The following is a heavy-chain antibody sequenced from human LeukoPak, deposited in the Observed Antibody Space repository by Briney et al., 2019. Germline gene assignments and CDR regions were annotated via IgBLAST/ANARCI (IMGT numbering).Heavy chain of an antibody. D-gene: IGHD6-13*01. J-gene: IGHJ3*02. CDR2: IYYRGST. Sequence: SETLSLTCTVSGDSISPYYWSWIRQPPGKGLEWIGYIYYRGSTNYNPSPKSRVTISVDTSKNQYSLKLSSVTAADTAVYYCARSGVFTGYDAFDIWGQGTRVTVSS. CDR1: GDSISPYY. CDR3: ARSGVFTGYDAFDI. V-gene: IGHV4-59*08.